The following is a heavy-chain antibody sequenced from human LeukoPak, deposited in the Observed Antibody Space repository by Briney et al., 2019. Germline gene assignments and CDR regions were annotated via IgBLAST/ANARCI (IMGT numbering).Heavy chain of an antibody. J-gene: IGHJ5*02. CDR3: AKGSDYGDASNWFDP. V-gene: IGHV3-9*01. Sequence: PGRSLRLSCAASGFTFDDYAMHWVRQAPGKGLEWVSGISWNSGSIGYADSVKGRFTISRDNAKNSLYLQMNSLRAEGTALYYCAKGSDYGDASNWFDPWGQGTLVTVSS. D-gene: IGHD4-17*01. CDR2: ISWNSGSI. CDR1: GFTFDDYA.